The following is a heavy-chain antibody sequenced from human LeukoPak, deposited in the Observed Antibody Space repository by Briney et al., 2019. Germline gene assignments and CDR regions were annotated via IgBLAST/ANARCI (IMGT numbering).Heavy chain of an antibody. Sequence: ASVKVSCKVSGYTLTELFMHWVRQAPGKGLEWMGGFDPEDGETIYAQKFQGRVTMTEDTSTDTAYMELSSLRSEDTAVYYCATGVIKYYYYGMDVWGQGTTVTVSS. V-gene: IGHV1-24*01. J-gene: IGHJ6*02. CDR1: GYTLTELF. D-gene: IGHD2-21*01. CDR2: FDPEDGET. CDR3: ATGVIKYYYYGMDV.